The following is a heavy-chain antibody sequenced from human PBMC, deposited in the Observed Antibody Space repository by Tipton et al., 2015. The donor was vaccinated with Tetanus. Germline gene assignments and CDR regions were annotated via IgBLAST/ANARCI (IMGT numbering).Heavy chain of an antibody. CDR2: ISSSSTYI. Sequence: GSLRLSCAASGFTFSSYSMNWIRQAPGKGLEWVSSISSSSTYIYYADSVKGRFTISRGNAKNSLYLQMNSLRAEDTAVYYCARVAPDFLTGSPDYWGQGTLVTVSS. D-gene: IGHD3-9*01. CDR1: GFTFSSYS. J-gene: IGHJ4*02. V-gene: IGHV3-21*01. CDR3: ARVAPDFLTGSPDY.